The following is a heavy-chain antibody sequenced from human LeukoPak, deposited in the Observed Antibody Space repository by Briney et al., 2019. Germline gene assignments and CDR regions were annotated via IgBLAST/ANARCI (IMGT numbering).Heavy chain of an antibody. CDR1: GFTFSSYS. CDR2: ISSTGSVI. J-gene: IGHJ4*02. V-gene: IGHV3-48*01. CDR3: ARELFLSH. D-gene: IGHD2/OR15-2a*01. Sequence: QPGGSLRLSCAASGFTFSSYSMNWVRQAPGKGLEWVSYISSTGSVIYYADSVRGRFTISRDNAKNSLYLQMNSLRAEDTAVYYCARELFLSHWGQGTLVTVSS.